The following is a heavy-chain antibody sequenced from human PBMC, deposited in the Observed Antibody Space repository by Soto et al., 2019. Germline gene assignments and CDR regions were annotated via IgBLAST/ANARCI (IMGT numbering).Heavy chain of an antibody. CDR2: IIPIFGTA. J-gene: IGHJ6*02. D-gene: IGHD6-13*01. Sequence: QVQLVQSGAEVKKPGSSVKVSCKASGGTFSSYAISWVRQAPGQGLEWMGGIIPIFGTANYAQKFQGGVTITADESTSTAYMELSSLRSEDTAVYYCARSIAAAGTKLHYYYYYGMDVWGQGTTVTVSS. CDR1: GGTFSSYA. V-gene: IGHV1-69*12. CDR3: ARSIAAAGTKLHYYYYYGMDV.